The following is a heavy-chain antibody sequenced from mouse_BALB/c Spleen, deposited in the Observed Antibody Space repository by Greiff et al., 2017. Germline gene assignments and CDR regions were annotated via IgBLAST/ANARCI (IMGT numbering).Heavy chain of an antibody. D-gene: IGHD1-1*01. J-gene: IGHJ3*01. Sequence: EVQVVESGGGLVQPGGSLKLSCAASGFTFSSYTMSWVRQTPEKRLEWVAYISNGGGSTYYPDTVKGRFTISRDNAKNTLYLQMSSLKSEDTAMYYCARGAYYYGRSETWFAYWGQGTLVTVSA. V-gene: IGHV5-12-2*01. CDR2: ISNGGGST. CDR1: GFTFSSYT. CDR3: ARGAYYYGRSETWFAY.